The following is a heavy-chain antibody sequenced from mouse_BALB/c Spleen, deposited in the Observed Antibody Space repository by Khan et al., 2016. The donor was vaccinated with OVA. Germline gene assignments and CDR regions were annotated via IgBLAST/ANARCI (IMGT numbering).Heavy chain of an antibody. J-gene: IGHJ4*01. D-gene: IGHD1-1*01. CDR3: SYSVLLYGMDY. Sequence: PEQGLEWIGRIDPANGNTKYDPKFQGKATIIADTSSNTAYLQLSSLTSEDTAVYYCSYSVLLYGMDYWGQGTSVTVSS. V-gene: IGHV14-3*02. CDR2: IDPANGNT.